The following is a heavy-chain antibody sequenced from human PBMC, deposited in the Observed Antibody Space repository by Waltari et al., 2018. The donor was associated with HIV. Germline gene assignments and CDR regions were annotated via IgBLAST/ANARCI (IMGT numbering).Heavy chain of an antibody. CDR1: GFTFSNYA. D-gene: IGHD3-22*01. V-gene: IGHV3-23*01. Sequence: EVQLLESGGGLVQPGGSLRLPCAASGFTFSNYALSWVRQAPGKGLEWVSSISGSGGSTYYADSVKGRFTVSRDNSKDTLFLQMNSLRAEDTALYYCAKEGIIVITDAFDIWGQGTMVIVSS. J-gene: IGHJ3*02. CDR2: ISGSGGST. CDR3: AKEGIIVITDAFDI.